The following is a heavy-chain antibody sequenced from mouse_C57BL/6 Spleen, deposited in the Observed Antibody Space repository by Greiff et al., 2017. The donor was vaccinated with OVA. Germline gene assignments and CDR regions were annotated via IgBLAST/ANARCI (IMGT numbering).Heavy chain of an antibody. CDR3: ARNYYGSSPYVDY. V-gene: IGHV1-26*01. CDR2: INPNNGGT. D-gene: IGHD1-1*01. J-gene: IGHJ2*01. CDR1: GYTFTDYY. Sequence: EVKLQQSGPELVKPGASVKISCKASGYTFTDYYMNWVKQSHGQSLEWIGDINPNNGGTSYNQKFKGKAALTVDKSSSTAYMERRSLTSEDSAVEYCARNYYGSSPYVDYWGQGTTLTVSS.